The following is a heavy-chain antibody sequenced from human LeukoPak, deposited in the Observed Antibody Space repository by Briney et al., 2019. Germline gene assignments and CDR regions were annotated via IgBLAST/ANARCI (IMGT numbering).Heavy chain of an antibody. CDR1: GFTFSNYG. D-gene: IGHD6-13*01. CDR2: ISYDGSNK. Sequence: GGSLRLSCAASGFTFSNYGMHWVRHAPGKGLEWVAFISYDGSNKFYADSVKGRFTISRDNSMNTLYLQMNSLRAEDTAVYYCAKKASAGYFDYWGQGTLVTVSS. V-gene: IGHV3-30*18. J-gene: IGHJ4*02. CDR3: AKKASAGYFDY.